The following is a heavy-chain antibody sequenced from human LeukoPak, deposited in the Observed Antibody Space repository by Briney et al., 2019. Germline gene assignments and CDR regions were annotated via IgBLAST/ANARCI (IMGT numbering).Heavy chain of an antibody. CDR1: GFSFSDYI. Sequence: GGSLRLSCAASGFSFSDYIMNWFRQAPGKGLEWVSYISSSSDTKNYADSVKGRFIISRDNAKNSLYLQMNSLRAEDTAVYYCARDLYSSGPYYYYGMDVWGQGTTVTVSS. D-gene: IGHD6-19*01. J-gene: IGHJ6*02. V-gene: IGHV3-48*04. CDR2: ISSSSDTK. CDR3: ARDLYSSGPYYYYGMDV.